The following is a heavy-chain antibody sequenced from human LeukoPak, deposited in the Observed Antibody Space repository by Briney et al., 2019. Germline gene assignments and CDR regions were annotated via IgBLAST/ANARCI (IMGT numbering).Heavy chain of an antibody. CDR3: AGSGVTLGWGNFDN. D-gene: IGHD4-23*01. V-gene: IGHV4-39*01. CDR2: ICHSGDT. Sequence: SETLSLTCTVSGVSVTTSSYCGWIRQPPGKRLEWSGSICHSGDTYYNPSLNSRATISVDTSKNQFSLKLSSVTTADTAVYYCAGSGVTLGWGNFDNWGQGTLGTVSP. CDR1: GVSVTTSSY. J-gene: IGHJ4*02.